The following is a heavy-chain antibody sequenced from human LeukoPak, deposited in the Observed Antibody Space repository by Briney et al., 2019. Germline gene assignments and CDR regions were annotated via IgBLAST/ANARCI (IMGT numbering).Heavy chain of an antibody. J-gene: IGHJ4*02. CDR2: IYYLGST. CDR1: GGSISSTNYY. Sequence: PSETLSLSCTVSGGSISSTNYYWSWIRQSPGKGLEWIGSIYYLGSTYYNPSLKRRVMISVDTSKSQFSLRLNSVTAADTAVYYCARVGYYDFWSGSSGGGDYWGQGTLVTVSS. V-gene: IGHV4-39*07. CDR3: ARVGYYDFWSGSSGGGDY. D-gene: IGHD3-3*01.